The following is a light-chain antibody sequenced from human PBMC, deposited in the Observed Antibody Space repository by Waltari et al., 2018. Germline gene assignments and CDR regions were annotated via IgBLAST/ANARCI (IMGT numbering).Light chain of an antibody. J-gene: IGKJ4*01. CDR3: QQRSNWLT. CDR2: DVS. CDR1: QSVGTN. V-gene: IGKV3-11*01. Sequence: EIVLTQSPATLSLSPGERAPLPCRASQSVGTNLAWYQQKPGQAPRLLFYDVSDRFTGIPARFSGSGSGTDFTLTISSLEPEDFAVYYCQQRSNWLTFGGGTKVEIK.